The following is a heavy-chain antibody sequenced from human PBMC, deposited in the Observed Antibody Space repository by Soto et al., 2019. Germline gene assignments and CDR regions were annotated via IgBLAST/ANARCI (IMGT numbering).Heavy chain of an antibody. CDR1: GYTFTSYG. V-gene: IGHV1-18*01. J-gene: IGHJ4*02. D-gene: IGHD5-18*01. CDR3: ARDYAVYSYGYKYFAY. CDR2: ISAYNGNT. Sequence: ASVKVSCKASGYTFTSYGISWVRQAPGQGLEWMGWISAYNGNTNYAQKLQGRVTMTTDTSTSTAYMELRSLRSDDTAVYYCARDYAVYSYGYKYFAYWGQGTLVTVSS.